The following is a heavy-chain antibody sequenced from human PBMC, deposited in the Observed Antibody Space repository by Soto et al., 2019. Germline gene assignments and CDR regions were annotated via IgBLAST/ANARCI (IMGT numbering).Heavy chain of an antibody. CDR2: INPSGGST. D-gene: IGHD3-22*01. J-gene: IGHJ4*02. CDR3: ARDWGGSGYYLHRAYFDY. V-gene: IGHV1-46*01. CDR1: GYTFTSYY. Sequence: ASVKVSCKASGYTFTSYYMHWVRQAPGQGLEWMGIINPSGGSTSYAQKFQGRVTMTRDTSTSTVYMELSSLRSEDTAVYYCARDWGGSGYYLHRAYFDYWGQGTLVTVSS.